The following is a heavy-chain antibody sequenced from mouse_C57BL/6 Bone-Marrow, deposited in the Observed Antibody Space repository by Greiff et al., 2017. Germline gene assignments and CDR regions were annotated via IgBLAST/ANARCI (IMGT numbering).Heavy chain of an antibody. CDR3: ASATGAWFAY. CDR1: GFNIKDYY. D-gene: IGHD1-1*01. Sequence: EVQLVESGAELVKPGASVKLSCPASGFNIKDYYMHWVKQRTEQGLEWIGRIDPEDGETKYAPKFQGEATITADTSSNTAYLQLSSLTSEDTAVCYCASATGAWFAYWGQGALVTVSA. V-gene: IGHV14-2*01. CDR2: IDPEDGET. J-gene: IGHJ3*01.